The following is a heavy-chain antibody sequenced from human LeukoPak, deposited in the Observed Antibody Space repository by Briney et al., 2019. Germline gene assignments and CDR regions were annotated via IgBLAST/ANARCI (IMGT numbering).Heavy chain of an antibody. CDR1: GYTFTGYY. D-gene: IGHD3-22*01. V-gene: IGHV1-2*02. Sequence: GASVKVSCKASGYTFTGYYMHWVRQAPGQGLEWMGWINPNSDGTNYAQKFQGRVTMTRDTSISTAYMELSRLRSDDTAVYYCAREDDSSGALDYWGQGTLVTVSS. J-gene: IGHJ4*02. CDR2: INPNSDGT. CDR3: AREDDSSGALDY.